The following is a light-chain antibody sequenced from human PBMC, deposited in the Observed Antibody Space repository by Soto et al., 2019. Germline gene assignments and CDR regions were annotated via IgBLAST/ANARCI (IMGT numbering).Light chain of an antibody. J-gene: IGKJ1*01. CDR3: QQYYTTART. V-gene: IGKV4-1*01. Sequence: DIVMTQAPDSLAVSLGERATINCKSSQSVLNSSNTKNWLSWYQLKSGQTPKLLIYWASTPESGVPDRFSGSGSGPDFTLTIRSLQPEDWAVYYCQQYYTTARTFGQGTKVVIK. CDR1: QSVLNSSNTKNW. CDR2: WAS.